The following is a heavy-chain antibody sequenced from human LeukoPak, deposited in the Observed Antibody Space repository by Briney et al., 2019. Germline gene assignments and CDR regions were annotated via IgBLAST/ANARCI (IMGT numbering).Heavy chain of an antibody. V-gene: IGHV3-15*01. D-gene: IGHD3-10*01. Sequence: GGSLRLSCAASGFSFSNALMSWVRQAPGKGLEWLGRIKGKSDGATTSYAAPVKDRFGISRDDSKSTLYLQMNSLKAEDTAVYYCTAVPDPIVRFGELYHWGQGALVTVSS. CDR2: IKGKSDGATT. CDR1: GFSFSNAL. CDR3: TAVPDPIVRFGELYH. J-gene: IGHJ5*02.